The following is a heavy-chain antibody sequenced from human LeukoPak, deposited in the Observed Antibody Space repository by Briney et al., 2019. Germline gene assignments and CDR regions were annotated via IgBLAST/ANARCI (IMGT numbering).Heavy chain of an antibody. Sequence: SGTLSLTCAVSGASISSSYWWSWVRQPPGKGLEWIGEIHHSGSTKYNPSLKSRVTISVDKSKNQFSLRLSSVTAADTAVYYCAPSPCSGDSCYRFDFWGQGTQVTVSS. CDR1: GASISSSYW. V-gene: IGHV4-4*02. J-gene: IGHJ4*02. CDR2: IHHSGST. D-gene: IGHD2-15*01. CDR3: APSPCSGDSCYRFDF.